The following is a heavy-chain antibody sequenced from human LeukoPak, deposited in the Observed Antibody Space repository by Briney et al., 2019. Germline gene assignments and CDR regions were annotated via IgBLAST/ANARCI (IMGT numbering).Heavy chain of an antibody. Sequence: GGSLRLSCAASGFTLSRYWMSWVRQAPGKGLEWVASIKQDGSAKSYVDSVKGRLTISRDNAKNSLFLQMNSLRAEDTAVYYCASDLGAWGLLVDFDSWGQGTLVTVSS. CDR1: GFTLSRYW. D-gene: IGHD1-26*01. CDR2: IKQDGSAK. CDR3: ASDLGAWGLLVDFDS. V-gene: IGHV3-7*05. J-gene: IGHJ4*02.